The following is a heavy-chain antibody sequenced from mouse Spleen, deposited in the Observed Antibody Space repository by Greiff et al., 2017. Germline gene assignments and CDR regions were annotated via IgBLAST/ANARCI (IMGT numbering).Heavy chain of an antibody. CDR1: GYTFTDYW. CDR3: ARGGSSYWYFDV. J-gene: IGHJ1*01. D-gene: IGHD1-1*02. Sequence: VQLQQPGAELVMPGASVKMSCKASGYTFTDYWMHWVKQRPGQGLEWIGAIDTSDSYTSYNQKFKGKATLTVDESSSTAYMQLSSLTSEDSAVYYCARGGSSYWYFDVWGAGTTVTVSS. CDR2: IDTSDSYT. V-gene: IGHV1-69*01.